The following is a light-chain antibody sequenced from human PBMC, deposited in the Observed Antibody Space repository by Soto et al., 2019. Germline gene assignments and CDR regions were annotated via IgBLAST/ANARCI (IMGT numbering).Light chain of an antibody. CDR3: QQYNSSSPT. V-gene: IGKV1-5*03. CDR2: KAS. J-gene: IGKJ1*01. Sequence: DIQITQCPSSRSASVGDRVTITCRDSQSIRSWLDWYPQTPGKAPKILIYKASTLESGVQSRFSCSGAGPDFTRTITNLQPDDVATDSCQQYNSSSPTFRQGTKVDIK. CDR1: QSIRSW.